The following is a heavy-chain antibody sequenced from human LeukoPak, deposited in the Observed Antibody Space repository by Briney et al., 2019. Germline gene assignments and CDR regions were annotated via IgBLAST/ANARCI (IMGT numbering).Heavy chain of an antibody. Sequence: PSETQSLTCGVYGGSFNDYYWSWIRQSPGTGLEWIGEIHHSGSTNYNSSLESRVTISIDTSNNQFSLKLTSVTAADTAVYYCASHKYPVQAFDVWGQGTMVTVSS. CDR3: ASHKYPVQAFDV. CDR2: IHHSGST. CDR1: GGSFNDYY. D-gene: IGHD2-2*02. V-gene: IGHV4-34*01. J-gene: IGHJ3*01.